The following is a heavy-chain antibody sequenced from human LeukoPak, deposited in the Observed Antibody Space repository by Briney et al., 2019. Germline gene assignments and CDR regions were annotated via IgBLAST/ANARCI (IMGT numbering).Heavy chain of an antibody. CDR2: ISYDGSNK. CDR1: GFTFNNYA. D-gene: IGHD3/OR15-3a*01. V-gene: IGHV3-30*04. J-gene: IGHJ4*02. Sequence: GGSLRLSCAASGFTFNNYAMHWVRQAPGKGLQWVAVISYDGSNKYYADSVKGRFTISRDNSKNTLYLQMNSLRAEDTAAYYCARDSGFSGTQRGEYWGQGTLVTVSS. CDR3: ARDSGFSGTQRGEY.